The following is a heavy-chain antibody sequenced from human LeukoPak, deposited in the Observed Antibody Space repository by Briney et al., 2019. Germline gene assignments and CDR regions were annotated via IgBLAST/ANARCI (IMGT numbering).Heavy chain of an antibody. J-gene: IGHJ5*02. Sequence: GGSLRLSCAASGFTFSSYAMSWFRQAPGKGLEWVGFIRSKAYGGTTEYAASVKGRFTISRDDSKSIAYLQMNSLKTEDTAVYYCTRRADIPFDPWGQGTLVTVSS. CDR2: IRSKAYGGTT. V-gene: IGHV3-49*03. CDR3: TRRADIPFDP. D-gene: IGHD2-15*01. CDR1: GFTFSSYA.